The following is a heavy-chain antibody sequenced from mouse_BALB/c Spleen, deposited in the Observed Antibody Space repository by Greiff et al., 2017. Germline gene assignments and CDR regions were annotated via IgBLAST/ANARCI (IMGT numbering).Heavy chain of an antibody. CDR3: ARIYDGYICAMDD. V-gene: IGHV1-5*01. J-gene: IGHJ4*01. D-gene: IGHD2-3*01. Sequence: EVKLMESGTVLARPGASVKMSCKASGYSFTSYWMHWVKQRPGQGLEWIGAIYPGNSDTSYNQKFKGQAKLTAVTSASTAYMELSSLTNEDSAVYYCARIYDGYICAMDDWGEGTSVTVAS. CDR2: IYPGNSDT. CDR1: GYSFTSYW.